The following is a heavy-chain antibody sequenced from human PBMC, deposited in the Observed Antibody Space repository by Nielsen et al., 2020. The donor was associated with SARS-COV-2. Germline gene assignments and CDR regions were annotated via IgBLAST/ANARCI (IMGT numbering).Heavy chain of an antibody. CDR3: AKDQGLWFGELPDYYFDY. CDR1: GFTFSSYA. Sequence: GGSLRLSCAASGFTFSSYAMSWVRQAPGKGLEWVSAISGSGGSTYYADSVKGRFTISRDNSKNTLYLQMNSLRAEDTAVYYCAKDQGLWFGELPDYYFDYWGQGTLVTVSS. V-gene: IGHV3-23*01. J-gene: IGHJ4*02. CDR2: ISGSGGST. D-gene: IGHD3-10*01.